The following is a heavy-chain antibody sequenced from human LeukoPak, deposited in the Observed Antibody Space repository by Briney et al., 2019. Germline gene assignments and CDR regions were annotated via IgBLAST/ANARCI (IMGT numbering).Heavy chain of an antibody. V-gene: IGHV4-34*01. CDR1: GGSFSGYY. J-gene: IGHJ4*02. Sequence: PSETLSLTCAVYGGSFSGYYWSWIRQPPGKGPEWIGEINHSGSTNYNPSLKSRVTISVDTSKNQFSLKLSSVTAADTAVYYCARLGPYDYVWGSYLRSRAAFDYWGQGTLVTVSS. CDR3: ARLGPYDYVWGSYLRSRAAFDY. D-gene: IGHD3-16*02. CDR2: INHSGST.